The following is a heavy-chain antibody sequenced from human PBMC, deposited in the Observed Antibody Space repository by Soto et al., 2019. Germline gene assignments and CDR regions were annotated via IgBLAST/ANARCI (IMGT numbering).Heavy chain of an antibody. CDR3: ATNLGYCSGGSCYHENYYYYGMDV. D-gene: IGHD2-15*01. J-gene: IGHJ6*02. Sequence: QVQLVQSGAEVKKPGASVKVSCKASGYTFTSYGISWVRQAPGQGLEWMGWISAYNGNTNYAQKLQGRVTMTTDTSTGTAYMELRSLRSDDTAVYYCATNLGYCSGGSCYHENYYYYGMDVWGQGTTVTVSS. CDR1: GYTFTSYG. V-gene: IGHV1-18*01. CDR2: ISAYNGNT.